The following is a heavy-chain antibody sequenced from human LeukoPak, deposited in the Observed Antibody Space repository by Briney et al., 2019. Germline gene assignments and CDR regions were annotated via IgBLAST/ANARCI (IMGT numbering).Heavy chain of an antibody. CDR1: GGSISSSSYY. D-gene: IGHD3-10*01. J-gene: IGHJ5*02. V-gene: IGHV4-39*01. CDR2: IYYSGST. CDR3: ARQAHYYGSGSYYPGGWFDP. Sequence: PSETLSLTCTVSGGSISSSSYYWGWLRQPPGKGLEWIGCIYYSGSTYYNPSLKSRVTISVAPSKNQFSLKLSSVTAADTAVYYCARQAHYYGSGSYYPGGWFDPWGQGTLVTVSS.